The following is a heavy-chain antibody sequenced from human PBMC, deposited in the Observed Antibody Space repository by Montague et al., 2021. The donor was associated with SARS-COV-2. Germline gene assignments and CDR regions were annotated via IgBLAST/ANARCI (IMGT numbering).Heavy chain of an antibody. CDR3: ARAQNTCFIANCVNYFEV. J-gene: IGHJ4*02. V-gene: IGHV4-59*01. CDR2: VLYTGST. CDR1: GGSISSYY. D-gene: IGHD1-1*01. Sequence: SETLSLTCEVSGGSISSYYWSWIRQSPGKGLEWIGYVLYTGSTKYNPSLKTRVTLSLDTPKNHFSLKLSSVTAADTAVYYCARAQNTCFIANCVNYFEVWGLGALVTVSS.